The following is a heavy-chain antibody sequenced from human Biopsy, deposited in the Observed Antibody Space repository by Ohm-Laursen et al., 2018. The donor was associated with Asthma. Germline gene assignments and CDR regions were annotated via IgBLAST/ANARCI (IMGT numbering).Heavy chain of an antibody. V-gene: IGHV3-33*01. D-gene: IGHD3-10*01. CDR1: GFSISSYG. CDR3: ARGREGSGSYFTSHWFDP. CDR2: IWYDGSKK. Sequence: SLRLSCAASGFSISSYGMHWVRQAPGKGLEWVTLIWYDGSKKYYSESVKGRFTIARDNSKNTLYLQMNSLRVEDTAVYYCARGREGSGSYFTSHWFDPWGQGTQVTVSP. J-gene: IGHJ5*02.